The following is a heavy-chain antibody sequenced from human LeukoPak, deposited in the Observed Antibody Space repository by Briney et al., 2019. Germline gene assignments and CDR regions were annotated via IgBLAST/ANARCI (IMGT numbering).Heavy chain of an antibody. Sequence: GGSLRLSCAASGFTFSSYDMIWVRQAPGKGLEWVSGISVSGSTYYADSVKGRYTISRDNSKNTVYLQMNSLRAEDTAVYYCAKWFFRGSSSTPGEWGQGTLVTVSS. CDR1: GFTFSSYD. D-gene: IGHD6-6*01. V-gene: IGHV3-23*01. CDR3: AKWFFRGSSSTPGE. CDR2: ISVSGST. J-gene: IGHJ4*02.